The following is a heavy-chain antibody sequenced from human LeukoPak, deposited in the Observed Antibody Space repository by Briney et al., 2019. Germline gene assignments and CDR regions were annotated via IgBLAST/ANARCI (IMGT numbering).Heavy chain of an antibody. J-gene: IGHJ4*02. Sequence: PSETLSLTCTVSGGSISSSSYYWGWIRQSPGKDLEWIGSIYYSGNTYHNPSLKSRVTLSVDTSKNQFSLGLNSVTAADTAVYYCARGPLGSGSYSYYFDYWGQGTPVTVSS. V-gene: IGHV4-39*07. CDR2: IYYSGNT. CDR1: GGSISSSSYY. D-gene: IGHD3-10*01. CDR3: ARGPLGSGSYSYYFDY.